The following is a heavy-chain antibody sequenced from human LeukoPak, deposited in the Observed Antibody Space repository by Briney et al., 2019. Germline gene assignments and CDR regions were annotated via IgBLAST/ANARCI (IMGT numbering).Heavy chain of an antibody. CDR1: GGSISSYY. CDR2: THYSGAT. CDR3: ASGYCGGACQLGGVDM. D-gene: IGHD2-21*02. V-gene: IGHV4-59*01. J-gene: IGHJ3*02. Sequence: VKPSETLSLTCTVSGGSISSYYWSWLWQPPGKGLEYIGYTHYSGATNYNPSLKSRVTISLDTSGNQFSLKLSSVTAADTAVYYCASGYCGGACQLGGVDMWGQGTMVTVSS.